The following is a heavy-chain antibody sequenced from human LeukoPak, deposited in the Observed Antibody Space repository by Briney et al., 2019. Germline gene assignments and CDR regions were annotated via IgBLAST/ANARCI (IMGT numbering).Heavy chain of an antibody. CDR2: IIPILGIA. V-gene: IGHV1-69*04. CDR3: ARGGPRYYYYYGMDV. J-gene: IGHJ6*02. Sequence: ASVKVSCKASGGTFSSYAISWVRQAPGQGLEWMGRIIPILGIANYAQKFQGRVTITADKSTSTAYMELSSLRSEDTAVYYCARGGPRYYYYYGMDVWGQGTTVTVSS. CDR1: GGTFSSYA. D-gene: IGHD2-15*01.